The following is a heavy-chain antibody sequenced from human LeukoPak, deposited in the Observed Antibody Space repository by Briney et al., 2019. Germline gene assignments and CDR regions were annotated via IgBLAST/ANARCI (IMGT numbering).Heavy chain of an antibody. CDR1: GGSFSGYY. CDR3: ARGRYDSSGYYLDY. D-gene: IGHD3-22*01. Sequence: PSETLSLTCAVYGGSFSGYYWSWIRQPPGKGLEWIGEIKHSGSTNYNPSLKSRVTISVDTSKNQFSLKLSSVTAADTAVYYCARGRYDSSGYYLDYWGQGTLVTASS. CDR2: IKHSGST. J-gene: IGHJ4*02. V-gene: IGHV4-34*01.